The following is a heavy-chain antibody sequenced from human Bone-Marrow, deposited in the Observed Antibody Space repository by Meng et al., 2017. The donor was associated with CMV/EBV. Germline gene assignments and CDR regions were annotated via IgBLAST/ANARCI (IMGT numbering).Heavy chain of an antibody. J-gene: IGHJ5*02. CDR1: GFTFSSYG. CDR3: AREFTIAVARFDP. Sequence: GGSLRLSCAASGFTFSSYGMHWVRQAPGKGLEWVAFIRYDGSNKYYADSVKGRFTISRDNSKNTLYLQMNSLRAEDTAVYYCAREFTIAVARFDPWGQGTLVTVSS. D-gene: IGHD6-19*01. CDR2: IRYDGSNK. V-gene: IGHV3-30*02.